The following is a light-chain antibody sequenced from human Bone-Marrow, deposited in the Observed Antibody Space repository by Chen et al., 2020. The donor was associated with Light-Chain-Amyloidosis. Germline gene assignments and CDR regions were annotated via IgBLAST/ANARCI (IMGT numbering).Light chain of an antibody. CDR1: SGSIATNY. Sequence: NFMLTQPHSVSESPGKTVIISCTRSSGSIATNYVQWYQQRPGRSPTTVIYEDDQRPSGVPDLFSGSIDRSSNSASLTISGLKTEDEADYYCQSYQGSSQGVFGGGTKLTVL. J-gene: IGLJ3*02. CDR2: EDD. CDR3: QSYQGSSQGV. V-gene: IGLV6-57*01.